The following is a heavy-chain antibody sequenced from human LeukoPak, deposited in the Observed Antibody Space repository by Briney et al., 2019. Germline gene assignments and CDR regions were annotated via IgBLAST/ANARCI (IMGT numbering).Heavy chain of an antibody. CDR3: ARDRGSGSYSYYYGMDV. CDR1: GFTFSSYA. J-gene: IGHJ6*02. Sequence: GGSLRLSCAASGFTFSSYAMSWVRQAPGKGLEWVSVIYSGGSTYYADSVKGRFTISRDNSKNTLYLQMNSLRAEDTAVYYCARDRGSGSYSYYYGMDVWGQGTTVTVSS. D-gene: IGHD3-10*01. V-gene: IGHV3-53*01. CDR2: IYSGGST.